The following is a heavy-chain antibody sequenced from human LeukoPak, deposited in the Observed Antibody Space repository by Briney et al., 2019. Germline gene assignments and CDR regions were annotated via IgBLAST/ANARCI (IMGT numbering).Heavy chain of an antibody. CDR2: IGWNSGSI. D-gene: IGHD2-8*02. J-gene: IGHJ3*02. Sequence: GGSLRLSCAASGFTFDDYAMHWVRQAPGKGLEWVSGIGWNSGSIGYADSVKGRFTISRDNAKNSLYLQMNNLRAEDTALYYCAKDIAGGGIGAFDIWGQGTMVTVSS. CDR1: GFTFDDYA. V-gene: IGHV3-9*01. CDR3: AKDIAGGGIGAFDI.